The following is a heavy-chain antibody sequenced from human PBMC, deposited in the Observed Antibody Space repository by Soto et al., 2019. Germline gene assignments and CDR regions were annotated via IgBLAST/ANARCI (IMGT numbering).Heavy chain of an antibody. D-gene: IGHD1-1*01. CDR3: AREGDFVVYNRFDY. CDR2: ISPSGYAT. CDR1: GYTFTSYY. J-gene: IGHJ4*02. V-gene: IGHV1-46*01. Sequence: QVQLVQSGAEVKKPGASVKVSCKASGYTFTSYYIHWVRQAPGQGLEWMGIISPSGYATSYAQKFQGRVSMTRDTSTSTVYIELRGLRAEDTAVYYCAREGDFVVYNRFDYWGQGTLVTVSS.